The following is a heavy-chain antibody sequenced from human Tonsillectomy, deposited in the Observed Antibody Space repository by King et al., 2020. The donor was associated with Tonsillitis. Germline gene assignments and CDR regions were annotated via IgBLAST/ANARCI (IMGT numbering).Heavy chain of an antibody. J-gene: IGHJ4*02. CDR2: IYYSGNT. Sequence: VQLQESGPGLVKPSQTLSLTCTVSGGSISSSDYYWSWIRQPPGKGLEWIGYIYYSGNTYCSPSLKSRVDISLDTSKKQFSLTLSSVTAADTAVYYCARVPGGTATSSFAFDYWGQGTLVTVSS. CDR1: GGSISSSDYY. CDR3: ARVPGGTATSSFAFDY. V-gene: IGHV4-30-4*01. D-gene: IGHD5-12*01.